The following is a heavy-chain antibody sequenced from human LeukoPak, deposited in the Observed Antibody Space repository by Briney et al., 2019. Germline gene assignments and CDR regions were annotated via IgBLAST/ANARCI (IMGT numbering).Heavy chain of an antibody. CDR1: GFTFSSYW. J-gene: IGHJ4*02. D-gene: IGHD6-19*01. CDR3: PRVAVAGSYYFDY. CDR2: IKQDGSEK. V-gene: IGHV3-7*04. Sequence: GGSLRLSCAASGFTFSSYWMSWVRQAPGKGLEWVANIKQDGSEKYYVDSVKGRFTISRDNAKNSLYLQMNSLRAEDTAVYYCPRVAVAGSYYFDYWGQGTLVTVSS.